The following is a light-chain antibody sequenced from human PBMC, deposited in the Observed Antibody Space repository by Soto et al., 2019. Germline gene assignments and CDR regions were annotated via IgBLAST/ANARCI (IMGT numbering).Light chain of an antibody. V-gene: IGLV1-47*01. CDR3: AAWDGSLSVRV. Sequence: QSVLTQPPSASGTPGQRVTIYCSGSRSNIGSQYVYWYQRLPGAAPKLLIYENDQRPSGVPDRFSGSKSGTSASLDISGLRSEDEADYYCAAWDGSLSVRVFGGGTKLTVL. CDR1: RSNIGSQY. J-gene: IGLJ3*02. CDR2: END.